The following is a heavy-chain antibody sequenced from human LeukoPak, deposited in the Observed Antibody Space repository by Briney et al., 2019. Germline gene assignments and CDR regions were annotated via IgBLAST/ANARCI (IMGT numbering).Heavy chain of an antibody. CDR3: AKIRGYSGYEAPDY. CDR1: GFTFSSYS. D-gene: IGHD5-12*01. J-gene: IGHJ4*02. Sequence: GGSLRLSCAASGFTFSSYSMNWVRQAPGKGLEWVSSISSSSSYIYYADSVKGRFTISRDNAKNSLYLQMNSPRAEDTAVYYCAKIRGYSGYEAPDYWGQGTLVTVSS. CDR2: ISSSSSYI. V-gene: IGHV3-21*01.